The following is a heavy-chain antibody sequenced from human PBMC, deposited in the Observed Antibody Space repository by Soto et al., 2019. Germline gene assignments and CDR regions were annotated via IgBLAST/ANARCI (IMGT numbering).Heavy chain of an antibody. CDR1: GGSISSYY. CDR2: IYYSGSN. CDR3: ATTVTYWYFDL. D-gene: IGHD4-17*01. V-gene: IGHV4-59*01. J-gene: IGHJ2*01. Sequence: SETLSLTWTVSGGSISSYYWSWIRQPPGKGLEWIGYIYYSGSNNYNPSLKSRVTISVDTSKNQFSLKLSSVTAAETAVYYWATTVTYWYFDLWGRGTLVTVSS.